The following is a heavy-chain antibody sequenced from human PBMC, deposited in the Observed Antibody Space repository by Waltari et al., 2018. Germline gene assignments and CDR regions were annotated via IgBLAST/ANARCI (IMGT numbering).Heavy chain of an antibody. CDR3: VRDSDYAFDF. Sequence: EVQLVESGGGLVQPGGSLRLSCAVSGFKFSDCSINWVRQAPGKGMEWVSHRLTTSNTIHYADSVKGRFTSSRDNAKSSLYLQMSSLRVEDTAVYYCVRDSDYAFDFWGPGTMVTVSS. CDR2: RLTTSNTI. V-gene: IGHV3-48*01. CDR1: GFKFSDCS. J-gene: IGHJ3*01.